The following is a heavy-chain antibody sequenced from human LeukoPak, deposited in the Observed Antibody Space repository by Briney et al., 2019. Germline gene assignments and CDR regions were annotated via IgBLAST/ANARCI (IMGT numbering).Heavy chain of an antibody. V-gene: IGHV3-21*01. CDR3: ARKNGLDY. J-gene: IGHJ4*02. Sequence: PGGSLRLSCAASGFTFSTYNMNWVRQAPGKGLEWVSSISSRGSYMYYADSVKGRFTISRDNAKNSLYLQMNSLRAEDTAVYYCARKNGLDYWGQGTLVTVSS. CDR2: ISSRGSYM. CDR1: GFTFSTYN.